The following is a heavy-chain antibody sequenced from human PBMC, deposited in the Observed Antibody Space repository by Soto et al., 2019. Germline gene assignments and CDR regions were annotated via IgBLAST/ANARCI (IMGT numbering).Heavy chain of an antibody. J-gene: IGHJ4*02. V-gene: IGHV4-39*01. CDR2: IYYSGTT. Sequence: TNTVFQGSIINHSCRRVWKRQPXGKGLEWTGXIYYSGTTHYNTSLKSXXTISVHRXXNQLPLTLSSVTAADTAVYYCARHFSVDYFEYWGQGTLVIVSS. CDR3: ARHFSVDYFEY. CDR1: QGSIINHSCR.